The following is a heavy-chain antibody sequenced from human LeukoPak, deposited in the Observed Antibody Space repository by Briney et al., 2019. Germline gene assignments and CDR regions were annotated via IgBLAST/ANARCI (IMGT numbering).Heavy chain of an antibody. J-gene: IGHJ6*03. CDR2: ISSNGGST. D-gene: IGHD3-22*01. Sequence: GGSLRLSCAASGFTFSSYAMHWVRQAPGKGLEYVSAISSNGGSTYYANSVKGRFTISRDNSKNTLYLQMGSLRAEDMAVYYCARLRAHYYDSSGYYYDRSDYYYMDVWGKGTTVTISS. CDR1: GFTFSSYA. V-gene: IGHV3-64*01. CDR3: ARLRAHYYDSSGYYYDRSDYYYMDV.